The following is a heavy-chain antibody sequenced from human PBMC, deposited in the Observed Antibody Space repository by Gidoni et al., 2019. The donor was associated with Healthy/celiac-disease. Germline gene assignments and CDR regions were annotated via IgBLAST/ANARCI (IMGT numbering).Heavy chain of an antibody. CDR2: IYYSGCT. D-gene: IGHD3-10*01. CDR3: ARDGRGYYYGAGAYCLDY. Sequence: QVQLQESGPALVKPSQTLSPPCTVSGASISSGGYYWSWIRQHPGKDLEWSGYIYYSGCTYYNPALKRRVTITVDTTKKQFSLKQSSGTAADTTVYYCARDGRGYYYGAGAYCLDYWGQGTLVTVSS. J-gene: IGHJ4*02. CDR1: GASISSGGYY. V-gene: IGHV4-31*03.